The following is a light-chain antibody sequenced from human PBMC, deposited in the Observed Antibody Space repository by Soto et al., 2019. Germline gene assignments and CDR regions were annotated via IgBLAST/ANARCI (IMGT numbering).Light chain of an antibody. CDR2: EVS. J-gene: IGLJ3*02. V-gene: IGLV2-14*01. CDR1: SSDVGGYNY. Sequence: QSALTQPASVSGSPGQSITISCTGTSSDVGGYNYVSWFQQHPGKAPKLMIYEVSNRPSGVSTRFSGSKSGNTASLTISGLQAEDEADYYCLSYTTTSTLVFGGGTQLTVL. CDR3: LSYTTTSTLV.